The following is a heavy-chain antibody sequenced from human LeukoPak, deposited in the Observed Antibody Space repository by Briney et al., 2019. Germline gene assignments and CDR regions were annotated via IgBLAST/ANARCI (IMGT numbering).Heavy chain of an antibody. D-gene: IGHD2-2*01. Sequence: PSETLSLTCTVSGGSITSSIYYWDWIRQPPGKGLEWIGGIYYSGSTYYNPSLKSRVTISVNTSKNQFSLKLTSVTAADTAVYYCASRSSTYAYNWYDPWGQGTLVTVSS. CDR1: GGSITSSIYY. J-gene: IGHJ5*02. CDR3: ASRSSTYAYNWYDP. CDR2: IYYSGST. V-gene: IGHV4-39*01.